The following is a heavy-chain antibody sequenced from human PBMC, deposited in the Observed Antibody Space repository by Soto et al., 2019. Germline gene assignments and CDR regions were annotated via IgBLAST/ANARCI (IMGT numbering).Heavy chain of an antibody. D-gene: IGHD2-2*01. J-gene: IGHJ5*02. V-gene: IGHV1-2*02. CDR3: ARPYCGTNSCYAWFAP. Sequence: ASVKVSCKASGYTFIDYYMYWVRQAPGQGLEWMGWINPDSGGTNYAQNFQGRVTMTRDTSINTAYMELTRLTSDDTAVYYCARPYCGTNSCYAWFAPWGQGTLVTVSS. CDR1: GYTFIDYY. CDR2: INPDSGGT.